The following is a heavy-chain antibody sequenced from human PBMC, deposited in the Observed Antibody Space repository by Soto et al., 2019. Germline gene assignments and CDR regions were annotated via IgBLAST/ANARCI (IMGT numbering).Heavy chain of an antibody. CDR3: FRENHFSYPGMDV. J-gene: IGHJ6*02. CDR1: GFAFSGST. Sequence: WVSLRLSWSGSGFAFSGSTIHWIRQASGKGLERVGRIRSKANSYATAYAASVKGRFIISRDDSKTTAYLQMSSLKIEDTAVYYCFRENHFSYPGMDVWGQGTTVTVSS. V-gene: IGHV3-73*01. CDR2: IRSKANSYAT.